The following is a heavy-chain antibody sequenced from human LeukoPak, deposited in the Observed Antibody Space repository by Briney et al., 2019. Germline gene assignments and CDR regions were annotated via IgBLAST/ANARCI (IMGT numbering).Heavy chain of an antibody. J-gene: IGHJ4*02. CDR1: GFTFSRYW. CDR3: AKFIAAPFYFDY. Sequence: GGSLRLSCAVSGFTFSRYWMSWVRQAPGKGLEWVSSISSSSSYIYYADSVKGRFTISRDNAKNSLYLQMNSLRAEDTAVYYCAKFIAAPFYFDYWGQGTLVTVSS. D-gene: IGHD6-13*01. CDR2: ISSSSSYI. V-gene: IGHV3-21*01.